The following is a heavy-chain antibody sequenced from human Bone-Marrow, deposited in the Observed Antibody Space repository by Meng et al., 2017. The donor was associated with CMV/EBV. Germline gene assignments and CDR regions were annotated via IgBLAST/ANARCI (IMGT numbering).Heavy chain of an antibody. CDR3: ARGAIVVVPAASEYYYYGMDV. CDR2: INHSGST. J-gene: IGHJ6*02. D-gene: IGHD2-2*01. V-gene: IGHV4-34*01. CDR1: GGSFSGYY. Sequence: SETLSLTCAVYGGSFSGYYWTWIRQPPGKGLEWIGEINHSGSTNYNPSLKSRVTISVDTSKNQFSLKLSSVTAADTAVYYCARGAIVVVPAASEYYYYGMDVWGQGTTVPVSS.